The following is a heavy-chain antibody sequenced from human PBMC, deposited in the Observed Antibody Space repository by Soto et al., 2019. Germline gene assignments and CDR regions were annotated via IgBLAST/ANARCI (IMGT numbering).Heavy chain of an antibody. D-gene: IGHD1-26*01. J-gene: IGHJ3*01. Sequence: GASVKVSCKASGYTFTSYAMHWVRQAPGQRLEWMGWINAGNGNTKYSQKFQGRVTITRDTSASTAYMELSSLRSEDTAVYYCARASGYSGSFHAFDFWGQGTMVTVSS. CDR2: INAGNGNT. CDR1: GYTFTSYA. V-gene: IGHV1-3*01. CDR3: ARASGYSGSFHAFDF.